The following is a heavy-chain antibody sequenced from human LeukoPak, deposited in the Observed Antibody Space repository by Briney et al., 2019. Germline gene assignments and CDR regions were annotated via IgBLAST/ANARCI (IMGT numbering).Heavy chain of an antibody. CDR2: ISPRGDIK. CDR3: AKDDAWLRFGE. D-gene: IGHD3-10*01. Sequence: GALRLSCAASGFTFSRHGMNWVRQAPGKGLEWVSGISPRGDIKYYADSVKGRFSISRDNSRNTPYLEVGSLTAEDAAVYYCAKDDAWLRFGEWSQGTLVTVSS. CDR1: GFTFSRHG. V-gene: IGHV3-23*01. J-gene: IGHJ4*02.